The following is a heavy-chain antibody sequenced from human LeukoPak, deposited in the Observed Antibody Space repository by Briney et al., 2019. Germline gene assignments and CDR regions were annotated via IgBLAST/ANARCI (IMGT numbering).Heavy chain of an antibody. CDR1: GFTFDDYA. D-gene: IGHD6-13*01. V-gene: IGHV3-9*01. Sequence: QSGGSLRLSCAASGFTFDDYAMHWVRQAPGKGLEWVSGISWNSGSIGYADSVKGRFTISRDNAKNSLYLQMNSLRAEDTALYYCAKDSDFGSSSWTSSSFDYWGQGTLVTVSS. CDR2: ISWNSGSI. CDR3: AKDSDFGSSSWTSSSFDY. J-gene: IGHJ4*02.